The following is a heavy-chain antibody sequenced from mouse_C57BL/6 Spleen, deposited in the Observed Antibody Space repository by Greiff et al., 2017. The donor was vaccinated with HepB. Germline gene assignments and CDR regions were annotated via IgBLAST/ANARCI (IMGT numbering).Heavy chain of an antibody. CDR3: ARDYYGSSAFAY. D-gene: IGHD1-1*01. V-gene: IGHV1-52*01. CDR2: IDPSDSDT. J-gene: IGHJ3*01. CDR1: GYTFTSYW. Sequence: QVQLQQPGAELVRPGSSVKLSCKASGYTFTSYWMHWVKQRPIQGLEWIGNIDPSDSDTHYNQKFKDKATLTVDKSSSTAYMQLSSLTSEDSAVYYCARDYYGSSAFAYWGQGTLVTVSA.